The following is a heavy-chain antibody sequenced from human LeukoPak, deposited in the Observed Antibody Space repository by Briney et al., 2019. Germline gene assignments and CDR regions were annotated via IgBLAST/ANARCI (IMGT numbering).Heavy chain of an antibody. V-gene: IGHV3-7*01. J-gene: IGHJ4*02. D-gene: IGHD1-26*01. Sequence: PGGSLRLSCAASGFTFSNYWMSWVRQAPGKGLEWVANIKQDGSEKFYVDSVKGRFTISRDNAKNSLYLQMNSLRAEDTAVYYCARDGTSTDLGLDYWGQGTLVTVSS. CDR3: ARDGTSTDLGLDY. CDR1: GFTFSNYW. CDR2: IKQDGSEK.